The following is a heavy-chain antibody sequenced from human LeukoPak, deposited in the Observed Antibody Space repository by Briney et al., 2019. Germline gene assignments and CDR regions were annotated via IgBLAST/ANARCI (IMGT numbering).Heavy chain of an antibody. CDR2: IYYSGST. D-gene: IGHD2-2*01. CDR3: ARVRRCSSTSCFRSQSQYPVVGWFDP. Sequence: SETLSLTCTVSGGSISSYYWSWIRQPPGKGLEWIGYIYYSGSTNYNPSLKSRVTISVDTSKNQFSLKLSSVTAADTAVYYCARVRRCSSTSCFRSQSQYPVVGWFDPWGQGTLVTVSS. J-gene: IGHJ5*02. V-gene: IGHV4-59*01. CDR1: GGSISSYY.